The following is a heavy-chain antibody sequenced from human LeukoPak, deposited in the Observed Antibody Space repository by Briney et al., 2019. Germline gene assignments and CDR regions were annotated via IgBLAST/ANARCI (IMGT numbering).Heavy chain of an antibody. Sequence: SVKVSCKASGGTFSSYAVSWVRQAPGQGLEWMGGIIPIFGTANYAQKFQGRVTITTDESTSTAYMELSSLRSEDTAVYYCARSYLYYDILTGYHPPQYFQHWGQGTLVTVSS. CDR3: ARSYLYYDILTGYHPPQYFQH. D-gene: IGHD3-9*01. CDR1: GGTFSSYA. V-gene: IGHV1-69*05. J-gene: IGHJ1*01. CDR2: IIPIFGTA.